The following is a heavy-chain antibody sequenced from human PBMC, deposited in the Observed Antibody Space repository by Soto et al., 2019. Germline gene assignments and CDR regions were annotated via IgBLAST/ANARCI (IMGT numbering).Heavy chain of an antibody. V-gene: IGHV6-1*01. J-gene: IGHJ5*02. CDR1: GDSVSSNSAA. D-gene: IGHD3-3*01. CDR3: ARSVFLEWLFGNWFDP. Sequence: SQTISLTCAMPGDSVSSNSAAWNWIRQSPSRGLEWLGRTYYRSKWYNDYAVSVKSRITINPDTSKNQFSLKLNSVTPEDTAVYYFARSVFLEWLFGNWFDPWGQGTLVTVSS. CDR2: TYYRSKWYN.